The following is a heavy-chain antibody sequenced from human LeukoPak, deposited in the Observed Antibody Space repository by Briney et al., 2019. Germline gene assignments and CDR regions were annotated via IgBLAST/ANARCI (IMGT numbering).Heavy chain of an antibody. CDR1: GYTFTSYD. D-gene: IGHD1-26*01. CDR2: MNPNSGNT. J-gene: IGHJ4*02. V-gene: IGHV1-8*01. CDR3: ARVTSGSYFWGYPLSDATTYCFDY. Sequence: ASVKVSCKASGYTFTSYDINWVRQATGQGLEWMGWMNPNSGNTGYAQKFQGRVTMTRNTSISTAYMELSSLRSEDTAVYYCARVTSGSYFWGYPLSDATTYCFDYWGQGTLVTVSS.